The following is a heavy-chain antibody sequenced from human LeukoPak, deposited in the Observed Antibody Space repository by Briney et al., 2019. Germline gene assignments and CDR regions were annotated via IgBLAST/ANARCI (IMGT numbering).Heavy chain of an antibody. CDR2: IYYSGST. D-gene: IGHD4-17*01. V-gene: IGHV4-61*01. CDR3: AREGLYGDYVWSLDY. CDR1: GGSISSSSYY. Sequence: SETLSLTCTVSGGSISSSSYYWGWIRQHPGKGLEWIGYIYYSGSTNYNPSLKSRVTISVDTSKNQFSLKLSSVTAADTAVYYCAREGLYGDYVWSLDYWGQGTLVTVSS. J-gene: IGHJ4*02.